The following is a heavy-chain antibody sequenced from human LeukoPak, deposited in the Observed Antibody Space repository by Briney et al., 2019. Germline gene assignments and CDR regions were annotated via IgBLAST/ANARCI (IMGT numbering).Heavy chain of an antibody. CDR1: GYTFTGYY. V-gene: IGHV1-2*06. Sequence: ASVKVSCKASGYTFTGYYMHWVRQAPGQGLEWMGRINPNSGGTNYAQKFQVRVTMTRDTSISTAYMELSRLRSDDTAVYYCARELIRTTVTFDPWGQGTLVTVSS. CDR2: INPNSGGT. D-gene: IGHD4-17*01. J-gene: IGHJ5*02. CDR3: ARELIRTTVTFDP.